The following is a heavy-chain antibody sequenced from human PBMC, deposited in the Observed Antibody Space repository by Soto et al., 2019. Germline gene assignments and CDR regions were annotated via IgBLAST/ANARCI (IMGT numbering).Heavy chain of an antibody. Sequence: QVQLVESGGGLVKPGESLRLSCAASGFTFSHYSMTWIRQAPGKGLEWVSYISSSGSYTKYADSLQGRFIVSRDSARNSFFLQMHSLRADDTAVYYWAREQSGRRSLDSWGQGTLVTVSS. CDR2: ISSSGSYT. CDR1: GFTFSHYS. J-gene: IGHJ4*02. V-gene: IGHV3-11*06. CDR3: AREQSGRRSLDS. D-gene: IGHD1-26*01.